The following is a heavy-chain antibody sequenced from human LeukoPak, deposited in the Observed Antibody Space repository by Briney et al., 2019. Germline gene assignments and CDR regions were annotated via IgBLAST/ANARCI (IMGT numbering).Heavy chain of an antibody. CDR3: AREEELLSHFDY. Sequence: GGSLRLSCAASGFTFSSYSMNWVRQAPGKGLEWVSSISSSSSYIYYADSVKGRFTISRDNAKNSLYLQMNSLRAEDTAVYYCAREEELLSHFDYWGQGTLVTVSS. CDR2: ISSSSSYI. D-gene: IGHD3-10*01. V-gene: IGHV3-21*01. CDR1: GFTFSSYS. J-gene: IGHJ4*02.